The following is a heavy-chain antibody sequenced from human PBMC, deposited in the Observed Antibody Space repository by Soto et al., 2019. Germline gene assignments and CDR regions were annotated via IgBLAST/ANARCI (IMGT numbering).Heavy chain of an antibody. CDR2: INSDGSST. V-gene: IGHV3-74*01. Sequence: GGSLRLSCAASGFPFSIYWMHLVRQSPGKGLVWVSRINSDGSSTSYADSVKGRFTISRDKAKNTLYLQMNSLRAEDTAVYYCARDRYSSSGYWFDPRGNGTLVTV. CDR1: GFPFSIYW. J-gene: IGHJ5*02. D-gene: IGHD6-13*01. CDR3: ARDRYSSSGYWFDP.